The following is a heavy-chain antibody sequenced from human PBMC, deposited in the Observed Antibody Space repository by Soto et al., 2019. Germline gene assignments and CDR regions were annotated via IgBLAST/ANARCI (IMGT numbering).Heavy chain of an antibody. CDR3: ARGLGGRMDD. V-gene: IGHV1-69*08. CDR2: IIPILGET. CDR1: GTIFSSYT. D-gene: IGHD3-16*01. Sequence: QVQLVQSGAEVKKPGSSVRVSCKASGTIFSSYTISWVRQAPGQGLEWMGRIIPILGETNSAQKFQGRVTLTADKSTNTAYMQLNSLILEDTAVYYCARGLGGRMDDWGQGTTVTVYS. J-gene: IGHJ6*02.